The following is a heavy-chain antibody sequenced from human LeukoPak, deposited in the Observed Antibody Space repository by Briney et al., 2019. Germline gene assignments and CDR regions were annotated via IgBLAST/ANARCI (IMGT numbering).Heavy chain of an antibody. Sequence: DPRYSPSFQGQVTISADKSISTAYLQWSSLKASDTAMYYCTRHKKPGIAAANYYYYMDVWGKGTTVTVSS. CDR3: TRHKKPGIAAANYYYYMDV. J-gene: IGHJ6*03. D-gene: IGHD6-13*01. CDR2: DP. V-gene: IGHV5-51*01.